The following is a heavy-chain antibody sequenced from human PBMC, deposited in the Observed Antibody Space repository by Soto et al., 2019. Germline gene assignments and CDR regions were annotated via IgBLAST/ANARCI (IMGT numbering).Heavy chain of an antibody. CDR2: INGDGSTI. CDR1: AFTFSRYW. V-gene: IGHV3-74*01. D-gene: IGHD5-18*01. CDR3: ARGYGEXSSSTIGC. J-gene: IGHJ4*02. Sequence: GRSLILSWAASAFTFSRYWHHWVRQALGKGLVWVSRINGDGSTINYADSVKGRFTISRDNAKNTLYLQMNSLRAEDTSVYYCARGYGEXSSSTIGCWXQGT.